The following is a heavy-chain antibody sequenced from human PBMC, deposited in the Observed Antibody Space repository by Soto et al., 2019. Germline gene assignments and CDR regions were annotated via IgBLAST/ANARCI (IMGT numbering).Heavy chain of an antibody. Sequence: GGSLRLSCAASGFTFSSYAMSWVRQAPGEGLEWVSSISGSGTSTYYADSVKGRFTISRDNSKNTLYLQMNSLRAEDTAVYYCAKDGLGLRLGELFGYFDYWGQGTLVTVSS. CDR3: AKDGLGLRLGELFGYFDY. CDR2: ISGSGTST. J-gene: IGHJ4*02. CDR1: GFTFSSYA. D-gene: IGHD3-16*01. V-gene: IGHV3-23*01.